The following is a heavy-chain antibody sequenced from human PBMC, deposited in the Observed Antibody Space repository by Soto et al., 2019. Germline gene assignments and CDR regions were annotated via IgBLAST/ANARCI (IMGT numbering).Heavy chain of an antibody. Sequence: ASVKVSCKASGGTFSSYAISWVRQAPGQGLELMGGIIPIFGTANYAQKFQGRVTITADESKSTAYMELSSLRSEDTAVYYCARGSYYYDSSGYDFDYWGQGTLVTVSS. D-gene: IGHD3-22*01. CDR3: ARGSYYYDSSGYDFDY. V-gene: IGHV1-69*13. J-gene: IGHJ4*02. CDR1: GGTFSSYA. CDR2: IIPIFGTA.